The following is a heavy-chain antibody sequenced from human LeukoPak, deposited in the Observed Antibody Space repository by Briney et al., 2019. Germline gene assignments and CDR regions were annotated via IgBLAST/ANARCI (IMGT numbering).Heavy chain of an antibody. Sequence: PGGSLRLSCAASGFTFSSYWMSWVRQAPGKGLEWVANIKQDGSEKYYVDSVKGRSTISRDNAKNSLYLQMNSLRAEDTAVYYCARDAEYSGSYYDYWGQGTLVTVSS. J-gene: IGHJ4*02. CDR2: IKQDGSEK. CDR1: GFTFSSYW. D-gene: IGHD1-26*01. V-gene: IGHV3-7*01. CDR3: ARDAEYSGSYYDY.